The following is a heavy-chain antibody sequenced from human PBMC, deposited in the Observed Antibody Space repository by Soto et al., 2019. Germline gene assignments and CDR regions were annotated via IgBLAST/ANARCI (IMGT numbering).Heavy chain of an antibody. V-gene: IGHV3-23*01. D-gene: IGHD3-10*01. J-gene: IGHJ5*02. CDR2: ISGSRGST. CDR3: AKDRGTNPADSFGP. CDR1: GFTFSSYA. Sequence: GGSLRLSFAASGFTFSSYAMSWVRQAPGKGLEWVSAISGSRGSTYYADSVKGRFTISRDNSKNTLYLQMNSLRAKDTAVYYCAKDRGTNPADSFGPWGQGTLVTVSS.